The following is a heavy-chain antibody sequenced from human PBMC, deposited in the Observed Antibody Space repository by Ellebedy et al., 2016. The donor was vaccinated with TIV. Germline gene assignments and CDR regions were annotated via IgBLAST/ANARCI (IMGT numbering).Heavy chain of an antibody. J-gene: IGHJ6*03. Sequence: SETLSLXXTVSGGSISSSSYYWGWIRQPPGKGLEWIGSIYYSGSTYYNPSLKSRVTISVDTSKNQFSLKLSSVTAADTAVYYCARAEVFGTTHYYYYMDVWGKGTTVTVSS. CDR1: GGSISSSSYY. D-gene: IGHD3-16*01. CDR2: IYYSGST. V-gene: IGHV4-39*07. CDR3: ARAEVFGTTHYYYYMDV.